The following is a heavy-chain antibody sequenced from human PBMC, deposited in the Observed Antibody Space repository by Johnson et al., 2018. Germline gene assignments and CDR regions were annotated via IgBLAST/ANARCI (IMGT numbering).Heavy chain of an antibody. Sequence: VQLVETGGGVVQXGRSXRLXCVASGFTFSSYGMHWVRQAPGKGLEWVAVIWYDGSNKYYADSVKGRFPISRDNSKNTLYLQMNSLRAEETAVYYCAKDMVGSGWGAEYFQHWGQGTLVTVSS. CDR1: GFTFSSYG. CDR3: AKDMVGSGWGAEYFQH. D-gene: IGHD6-19*01. V-gene: IGHV3-33*06. CDR2: IWYDGSNK. J-gene: IGHJ1*01.